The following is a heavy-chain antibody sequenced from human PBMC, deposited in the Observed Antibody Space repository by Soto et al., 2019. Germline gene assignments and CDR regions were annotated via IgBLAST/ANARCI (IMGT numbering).Heavy chain of an antibody. D-gene: IGHD1-1*01. CDR1: GGSISSYY. V-gene: IGHV4-59*01. J-gene: IGHJ4*02. CDR3: AREGTYNNFEY. Sequence: PSETLSLTCTVSGGSISSYYWSWIWQPPGKGLEWIGYIYYSGSTNYNPSLKSRVTISVDTSKNQFSLKLSSVTAADTAVYYCAREGTYNNFEYWGQGTLVTVSS. CDR2: IYYSGST.